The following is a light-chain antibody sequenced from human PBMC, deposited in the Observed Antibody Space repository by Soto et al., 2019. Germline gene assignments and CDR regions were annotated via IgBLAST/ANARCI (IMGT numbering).Light chain of an antibody. V-gene: IGKV4-1*01. J-gene: IGKJ4*01. CDR3: QQYYGGLALT. Sequence: DIVMTQSPDSLAVSLGERATIKCKSSQRLLHRSNYKNYLTWYQQKPGQPPKLLIYWASARESGVPDRFSGSGSGTDFALTISSLQAEDVAIYYCQQYYGGLALTFGGGTKVELE. CDR1: QRLLHRSNYKNY. CDR2: WAS.